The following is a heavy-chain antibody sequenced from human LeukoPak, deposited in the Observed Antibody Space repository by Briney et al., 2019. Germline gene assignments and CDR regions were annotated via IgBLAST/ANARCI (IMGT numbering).Heavy chain of an antibody. V-gene: IGHV3-23*01. CDR1: GFAFSSYA. J-gene: IGHJ4*02. CDR3: AKSGPYSKVRGVIIRTAEGYFDY. CDR2: ISGNGGST. D-gene: IGHD3-10*01. Sequence: GGSLRLSCAASGFAFSSYAMSWVRQAPGKGLDWVSAISGNGGSTYYADSVKGRFTISRDNSKNTLYLQMNSLRAEDTAVYYCAKSGPYSKVRGVIIRTAEGYFDYWGQGTLVTVSS.